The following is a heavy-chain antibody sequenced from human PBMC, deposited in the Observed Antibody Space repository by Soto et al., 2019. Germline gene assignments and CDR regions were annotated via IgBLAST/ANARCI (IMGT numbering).Heavy chain of an antibody. V-gene: IGHV3-48*01. CDR2: ISTGGTTI. CDR3: ARTAVAGISGWFDP. D-gene: IGHD6-19*01. J-gene: IGHJ5*02. CDR1: GFTFNSYS. Sequence: EVQLVESGGGLVQPGGSLRLSCAASGFTFNSYSMNWVRQAPGKGLEWVSYISTGGTTIYYADSVKGRFTISRDNXXNSRYLQMNSLRAEDTAVYHCARTAVAGISGWFDPWGQGTLVTVSA.